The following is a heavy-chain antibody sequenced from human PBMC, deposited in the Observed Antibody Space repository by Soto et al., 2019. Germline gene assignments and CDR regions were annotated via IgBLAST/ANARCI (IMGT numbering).Heavy chain of an antibody. CDR2: IYHSGST. Sequence: PSETLSLTCAVSGGSISSSNWWSWVRQPPGKGLEWIGEIYHSGSTNYNPSLKSRVTISVDKSKNQFSLKLSSVTAADTAVYYCARCSRWLVRRWFDPWGQGTLVTVSS. V-gene: IGHV4-4*02. CDR3: ARCSRWLVRRWFDP. J-gene: IGHJ5*02. CDR1: GGSISSSNW. D-gene: IGHD6-19*01.